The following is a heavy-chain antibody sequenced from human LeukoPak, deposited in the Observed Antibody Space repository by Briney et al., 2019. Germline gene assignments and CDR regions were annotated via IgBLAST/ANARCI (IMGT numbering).Heavy chain of an antibody. Sequence: VASVKVSCKASGYTFTSYDINWVRQATGQGLEWMGWMNPNRGNTGYAQKFQGRVTMTRNTSISTAYMELSSLRSEDTAVYYCARGPALYCSSTSCYAGSAFDPWGQGTLVTVSS. V-gene: IGHV1-8*02. J-gene: IGHJ5*02. CDR3: ARGPALYCSSTSCYAGSAFDP. CDR1: GYTFTSYD. D-gene: IGHD2-2*01. CDR2: MNPNRGNT.